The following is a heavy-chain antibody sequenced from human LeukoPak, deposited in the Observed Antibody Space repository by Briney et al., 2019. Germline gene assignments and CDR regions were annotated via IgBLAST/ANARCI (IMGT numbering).Heavy chain of an antibody. CDR1: GYTLTELS. J-gene: IGHJ4*02. CDR2: FDPEDGET. CDR3: ATLTAAGTIY. D-gene: IGHD6-13*01. V-gene: IGHV1-24*01. Sequence: ASEKVSCKVSGYTLTELSMHWVRQAPGKGLEWMGGFDPEDGETIYAQKFQGRVTMTEDTSTDTAYMELSSLGSEDTAVYYCATLTAAGTIYWGQGTLVTVSS.